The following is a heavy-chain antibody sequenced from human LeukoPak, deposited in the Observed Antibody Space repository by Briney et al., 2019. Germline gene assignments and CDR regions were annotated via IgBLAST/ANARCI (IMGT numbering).Heavy chain of an antibody. J-gene: IGHJ4*02. CDR3: AREVRVSGYDFDC. D-gene: IGHD5-12*01. Sequence: GGSLRHSCAASGFTFNRYWMHWVRQAPGKGRVWVSRINSDGSSITYADSVKGRFTISRDNAKNTLFLQMNSLRVEDTAVYYCAREVRVSGYDFDCWGQGTLATVSS. CDR2: INSDGSSI. V-gene: IGHV3-74*03. CDR1: GFTFNRYW.